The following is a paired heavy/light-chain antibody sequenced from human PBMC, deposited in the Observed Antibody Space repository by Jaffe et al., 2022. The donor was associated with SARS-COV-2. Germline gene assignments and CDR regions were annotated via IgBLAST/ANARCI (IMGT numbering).Heavy chain of an antibody. Sequence: QVQLQESGPGLVKPSQTLSLTCTVSGGSISSGDYYWSWIRQPPGKGLEWIGYIYYSGSTYYNPSLKSRVTISVDTSKNQFSLKLSSVTAADTAVYYCARASYSSGWYSPTEFDYWGQGTLVTVSS. CDR2: IYYSGST. V-gene: IGHV4-30-4*01. J-gene: IGHJ4*02. CDR1: GGSISSGDYY. CDR3: ARASYSSGWYSPTEFDY. D-gene: IGHD6-19*01.
Light chain of an antibody. CDR3: CSYAGSLWV. Sequence: QSALTQPRSVSGSPGQSVTISCTGTSSDVGGYNYVSWYQQHPGKAPKLMIYDVSKRPSGVPDRFSGSKSGNTASLTISGLQAEDEADYYCCSYAGSLWVFGGGTKLTVL. V-gene: IGLV2-11*01. J-gene: IGLJ3*02. CDR2: DVS. CDR1: SSDVGGYNY.